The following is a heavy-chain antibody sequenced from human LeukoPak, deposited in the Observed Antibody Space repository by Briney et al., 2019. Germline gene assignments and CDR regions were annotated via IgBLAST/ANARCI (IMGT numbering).Heavy chain of an antibody. J-gene: IGHJ4*02. CDR2: ISGSGGST. CDR3: AKDPPNLYDFWSGYYPGSATSPLPIDY. D-gene: IGHD3-3*01. Sequence: GGSLRLSCAASGFTFSSYAMSWVRQAPGKGLEWVSAISGSGGSTYYADSVKGRFTISRDNSKNTLYLQMNSLRAEDTAVYYCAKDPPNLYDFWSGYYPGSATSPLPIDYWGQGTLVTVSS. V-gene: IGHV3-23*01. CDR1: GFTFSSYA.